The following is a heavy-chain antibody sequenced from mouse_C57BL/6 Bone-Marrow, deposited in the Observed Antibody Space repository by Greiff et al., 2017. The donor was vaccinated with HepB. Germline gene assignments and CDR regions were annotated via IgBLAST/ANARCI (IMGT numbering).Heavy chain of an antibody. D-gene: IGHD1-1*02. CDR2: ISSGGSYT. CDR3: ARRGGGLGFAY. V-gene: IGHV5-6*01. Sequence: DVHLVESGGDLVKPGGSLKLSCAASGFTFSSYGLSWVRQTPDKRLEWVATISSGGSYTYYPDSVKGRFTISRDNAKNTLYLQMSSLKSEDTAMYYCARRGGGLGFAYWGQGTLVTVSA. J-gene: IGHJ3*01. CDR1: GFTFSSYG.